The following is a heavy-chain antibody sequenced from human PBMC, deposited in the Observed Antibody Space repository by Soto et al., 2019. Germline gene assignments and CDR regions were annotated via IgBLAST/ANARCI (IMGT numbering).Heavy chain of an antibody. CDR2: VEPENGAA. CDR3: ASGDRRFRFGRCAY. Sequence: EVQLVQSGAEVKKPGTTVKISCKVSGYTFTDYFIHWVHQAPEEGLEWVGLVEPENGAAVYAEKFQGRVSITADTSTYTAYMIMSYLTSEDKALDYCASGDRRFRFGRCAYWGQGTLVTVSS. J-gene: IGHJ4*02. CDR1: GYTFTDYF. V-gene: IGHV1-69-2*01. D-gene: IGHD3-16*01.